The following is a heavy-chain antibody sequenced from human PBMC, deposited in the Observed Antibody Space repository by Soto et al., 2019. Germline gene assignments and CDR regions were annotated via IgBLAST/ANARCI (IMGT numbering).Heavy chain of an antibody. CDR3: ARGRSLDM. V-gene: IGHV3-7*03. CDR1: GFTFRISL. CDR2: IGPNGGAK. Sequence: PGGSLRLSCAASGFTFRISLMSWVRQAPGKGLEWVANIGPNGGAKDYVDSVKGRFAISRDNAKNSLSLEMNSLRDEDTAVYYCARGRSLDMWGQGTMVTVS. J-gene: IGHJ3*02.